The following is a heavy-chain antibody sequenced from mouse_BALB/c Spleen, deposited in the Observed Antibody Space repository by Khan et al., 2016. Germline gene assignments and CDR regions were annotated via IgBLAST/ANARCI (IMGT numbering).Heavy chain of an antibody. D-gene: IGHD2-2*01. J-gene: IGHJ4*01. V-gene: IGHV10-1*02. Sequence: EVQLVESGGGLVQPKGSLKLSCAASGFNFNTYAMNWVRQAPGKGLEWVARIRSKSNNYATYYADSVKDRFTISRDDSQSMLYLQMNNLKTEDTAMYYYMSYGWGAMDYWGQGTSVTVSS. CDR1: GFNFNTYA. CDR2: IRSKSNNYAT. CDR3: MSYGWGAMDY.